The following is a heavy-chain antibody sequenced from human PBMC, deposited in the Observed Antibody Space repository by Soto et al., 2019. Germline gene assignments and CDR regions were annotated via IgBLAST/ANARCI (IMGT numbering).Heavy chain of an antibody. CDR3: ARPKGSYSSGYYYFDY. CDR2: FIPLFGTA. D-gene: IGHD6-19*01. CDR1: GGTFSTYA. J-gene: IGHJ4*02. V-gene: IGHV1-69*13. Sequence: SVKVSCKTSGGTFSTYAIYWVRQAPGQGLEWMGAFIPLFGTADYAQKFQGRVTTTADESTSTASMELSSLRSEDTAVYYCARPKGSYSSGYYYFDYWGQGTLVTVSS.